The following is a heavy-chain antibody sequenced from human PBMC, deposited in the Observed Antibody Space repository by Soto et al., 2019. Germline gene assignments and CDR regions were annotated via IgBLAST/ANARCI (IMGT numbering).Heavy chain of an antibody. D-gene: IGHD1-26*01. CDR3: VKDYSSYSGSYGGRYFDL. J-gene: IGHJ2*01. CDR1: GFTFTSYA. Sequence: EMQLLESGGGLVQPGGSLRLSCAASGFTFTSYAMNWVRQGPGKGLEWVSGISANGGATYYADSVKGRFNISRDNSKDTLFLEMNSLRAEDTAVYFCVKDYSSYSGSYGGRYFDLWGRGTLVTVSA. V-gene: IGHV3-23*01. CDR2: ISANGGAT.